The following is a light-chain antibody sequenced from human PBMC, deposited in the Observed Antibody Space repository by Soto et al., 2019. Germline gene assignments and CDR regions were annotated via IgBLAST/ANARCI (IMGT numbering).Light chain of an antibody. CDR3: SSYTSSSTLEV. CDR2: DVS. J-gene: IGLJ2*01. V-gene: IGLV2-14*01. Sequence: ALTRPASVSGSPGQSITISCTGTSSDVGGYNYVSWYQQHPGKAPKLMIYDVSNRPSGVSNRFSGSKSGNTASLTISGLQAEDEADYYCSSYTSSSTLEVFGGGTKLTVL. CDR1: SSDVGGYNY.